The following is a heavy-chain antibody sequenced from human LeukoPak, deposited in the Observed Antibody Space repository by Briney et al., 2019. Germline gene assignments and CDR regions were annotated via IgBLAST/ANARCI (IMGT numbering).Heavy chain of an antibody. Sequence: SVKVPCKASGGTFSSYAINWVRQAPGQGLEWMGGIIPIFGTANYAQRFQGRVTITADKSTSTAYMELSSLRSEDTAVYYCARTPYCSGGSCYSGYFDYWGQGTLVTVSS. CDR3: ARTPYCSGGSCYSGYFDY. J-gene: IGHJ4*02. D-gene: IGHD2-15*01. CDR2: IIPIFGTA. CDR1: GGTFSSYA. V-gene: IGHV1-69*06.